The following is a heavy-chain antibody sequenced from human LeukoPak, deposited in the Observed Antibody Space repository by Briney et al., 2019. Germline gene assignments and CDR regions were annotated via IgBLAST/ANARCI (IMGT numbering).Heavy chain of an antibody. CDR3: ASWASSGFWYFDY. CDR2: IYYSGST. V-gene: IGHV4-59*01. Sequence: PSETLSLTCTVPGGSISSYYWSWIRQPPGKGLEWIGYIYYSGSTNYNPSLKSRVTISVDTSKNQFSLKLSSVTAADTAVYYCASWASSGFWYFDYWGQGTLVTVSS. D-gene: IGHD6-19*01. CDR1: GGSISSYY. J-gene: IGHJ4*02.